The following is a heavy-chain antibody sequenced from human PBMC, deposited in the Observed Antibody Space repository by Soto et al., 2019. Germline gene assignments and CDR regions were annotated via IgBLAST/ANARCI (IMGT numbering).Heavy chain of an antibody. D-gene: IGHD1-1*01. V-gene: IGHV1-8*01. CDR3: ARERTGTTSTDV. J-gene: IGHJ6*02. CDR1: GYTFTSYD. Sequence: QVQLVQSGAEVKKPGASVKVSCKASGYTFTSYDINWVRQATGQGLEWMGWMNPNSGNTGYAQKFRGRVTMTRNTSISTAYMELSSLRSEDTAVYYRARERTGTTSTDVWGQGTTVTVSS. CDR2: MNPNSGNT.